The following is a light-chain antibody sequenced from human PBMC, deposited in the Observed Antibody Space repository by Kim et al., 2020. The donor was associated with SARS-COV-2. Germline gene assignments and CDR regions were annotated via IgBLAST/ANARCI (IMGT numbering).Light chain of an antibody. Sequence: WSPGERATLSCRASQSIRSDLAWYQQIPGQAPRLLIWDASNRATGTPARFSGSGSGTDFTLTITNLEREDFAVYYCLQRHDWPLTFGGGTKVDIK. J-gene: IGKJ4*01. CDR2: DAS. CDR1: QSIRSD. V-gene: IGKV3-11*01. CDR3: LQRHDWPLT.